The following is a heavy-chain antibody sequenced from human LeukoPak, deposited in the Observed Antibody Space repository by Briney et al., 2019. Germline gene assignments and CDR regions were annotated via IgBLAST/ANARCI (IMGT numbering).Heavy chain of an antibody. Sequence: GASVKVSCKASGYAFTSYGISWVRQAPGQGLEWMGWISAHNGNTNYAQKLQGRVTMTTDTSTSTAYMELRSLRSDDTAVYYCARDRVYYDSSGYYLSAFDIWGQGTMVTVSS. CDR1: GYAFTSYG. D-gene: IGHD3-22*01. J-gene: IGHJ3*02. V-gene: IGHV1-18*01. CDR2: ISAHNGNT. CDR3: ARDRVYYDSSGYYLSAFDI.